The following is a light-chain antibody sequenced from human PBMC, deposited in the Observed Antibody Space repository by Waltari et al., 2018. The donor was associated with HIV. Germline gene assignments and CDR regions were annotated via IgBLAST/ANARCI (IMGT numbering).Light chain of an antibody. V-gene: IGKV1-39*01. CDR2: SAS. CDR3: QQASALPLT. CDR1: HDVATH. Sequence: DILLTQSTEYLTDSLGDRVTMTCRSSHDVATHVSWYQQRPGQPPSLLIYSASTLHIGVPSRFAGAGSGRLFTLTSNRRQPEDFASYFCQQASALPLTFGGGTNV. J-gene: IGKJ4*01.